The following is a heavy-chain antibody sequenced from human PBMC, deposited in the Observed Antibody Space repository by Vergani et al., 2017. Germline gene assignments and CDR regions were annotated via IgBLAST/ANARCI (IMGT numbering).Heavy chain of an antibody. CDR3: ARHPPGTAMVNFDY. CDR1: GFTFSDYY. Sequence: QVQLVESGGGLVKPGGSLRLSCAASGFTFSDYYMSWIRQAPGKGLEWVSYISSSSSYTNYADSVKGRFTISRDNAKNSLYLQMNSLRAEDTAVYYCARHPPGTAMVNFDYGGQGTLVTVAS. CDR2: ISSSSSYT. J-gene: IGHJ4*02. D-gene: IGHD5-18*01. V-gene: IGHV3-11*05.